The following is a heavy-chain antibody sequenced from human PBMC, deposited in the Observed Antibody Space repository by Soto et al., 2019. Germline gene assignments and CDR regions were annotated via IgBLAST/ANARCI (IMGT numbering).Heavy chain of an antibody. D-gene: IGHD3-3*01. CDR1: GFTFSSYA. Sequence: QVQLVESGGGVVQPGRSLRLSCAASGFTFSSYAMHWVRQAPGKGLEWVAVISYDGSNKYYADSVKGRFTISRDNSKNTLYLQMNSLRAEDTAVYYCARDWVSDRVVSNWFDPWGQGTLVTVSS. CDR2: ISYDGSNK. CDR3: ARDWVSDRVVSNWFDP. J-gene: IGHJ5*02. V-gene: IGHV3-30-3*01.